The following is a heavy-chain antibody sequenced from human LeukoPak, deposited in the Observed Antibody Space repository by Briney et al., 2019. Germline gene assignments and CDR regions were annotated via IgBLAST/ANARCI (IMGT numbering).Heavy chain of an antibody. J-gene: IGHJ4*02. CDR2: IHYSGST. V-gene: IGHV4-59*01. D-gene: IGHD3-10*01. CDR3: ARLTGVRAFDY. Sequence: SETLSLTCTVSGGSISSYYWSWIRQPPGKGLEWIGYIHYSGSTNYNPSLKSRATISVDTSKNQFSLKLSSVIAADTAVYYCARLTGVRAFDYWGQGTLVIVSS. CDR1: GGSISSYY.